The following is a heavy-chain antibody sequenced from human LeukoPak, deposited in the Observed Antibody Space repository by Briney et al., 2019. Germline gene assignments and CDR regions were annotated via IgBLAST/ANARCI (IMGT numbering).Heavy chain of an antibody. J-gene: IGHJ4*02. Sequence: GGSLRLSCAASGFTFSSYGMHWVRQAPGKGLEWVAVIWYDGSNKYYADSVKGRFTISRDNSKNTLYLQMNSLRAEDTAVYYCARDGQQLVLDYWGQGTLVTVSS. CDR1: GFTFSSYG. CDR3: ARDGQQLVLDY. D-gene: IGHD6-6*01. V-gene: IGHV3-30*19. CDR2: IWYDGSNK.